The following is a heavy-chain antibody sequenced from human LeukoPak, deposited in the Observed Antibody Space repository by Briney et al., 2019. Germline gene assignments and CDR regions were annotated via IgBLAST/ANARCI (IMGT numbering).Heavy chain of an antibody. CDR1: CGSISSSTYY. CDR3: ARVGTYGSGSYLSWFDY. Sequence: SETLSLTCSVSCGSISSSTYYWGWIRQPPGKGLEWNGNIYYSGSTNYNPSLKSRVTISVDTSKNQFSLKLSSVTAADTAVYYCARVGTYGSGSYLSWFDYWGQGTLVTVSS. CDR2: IYYSGST. D-gene: IGHD3-10*01. V-gene: IGHV4-39*07. J-gene: IGHJ4*02.